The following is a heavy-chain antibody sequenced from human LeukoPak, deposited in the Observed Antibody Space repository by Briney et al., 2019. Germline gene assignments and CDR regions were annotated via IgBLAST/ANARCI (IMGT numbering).Heavy chain of an antibody. V-gene: IGHV3-23*01. CDR2: IFQGGGEI. J-gene: IGHJ4*02. D-gene: IGHD5-18*01. CDR1: GFTFSTFA. CDR3: ATYRQVLLPFES. Sequence: SGGSLRLSCAASGFTFSTFAMIWVRQPPGKGLEWVSSIFQGGGEIHYVDSVRGRFTISRDNSKSTLFLQMNSLRAEDSAIYYCATYRQVLLPFESWGQGTLVTVSS.